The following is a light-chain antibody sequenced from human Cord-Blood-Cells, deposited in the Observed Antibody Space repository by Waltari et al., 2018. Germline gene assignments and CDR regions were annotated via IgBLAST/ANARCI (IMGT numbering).Light chain of an antibody. J-gene: IGLJ2*01. Sequence: QSALTQPASVSGSPGQSITISCTGTSSDVGDYNYVSWYQQHPGKAPKLMIYDVSKRPSGLSNRFSGSKSGNTASLTIFGLQAEDEADYYCSSYTSSSTVVFGGGTKLTVL. CDR3: SSYTSSSTVV. V-gene: IGLV2-14*01. CDR2: DVS. CDR1: SSDVGDYNY.